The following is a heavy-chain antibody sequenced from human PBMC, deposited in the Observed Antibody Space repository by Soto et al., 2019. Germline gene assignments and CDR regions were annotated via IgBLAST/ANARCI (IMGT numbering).Heavy chain of an antibody. Sequence: QVQLQQWGAGLLKPSETVSFTCAVYGGSVSVPNYYWSWIRQPPGKGLEWIGEMSHSGGSHFNPSLKSRVTISVDTSTNQFSLKMSSVTAADTALYYCARVQRGTATTVVDAFDIWGPGTMVIVSS. CDR3: ARVQRGTATTVVDAFDI. CDR1: GGSVSVPNYY. V-gene: IGHV4-34*01. J-gene: IGHJ3*02. D-gene: IGHD1-1*01. CDR2: MSHSGGS.